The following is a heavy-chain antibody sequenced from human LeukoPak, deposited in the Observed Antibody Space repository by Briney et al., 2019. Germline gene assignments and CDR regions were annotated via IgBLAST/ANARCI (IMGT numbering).Heavy chain of an antibody. CDR1: GGSISSSSYY. D-gene: IGHD6-19*01. J-gene: IGHJ4*02. Sequence: SETLSLTCTVSGGSISSSSYYWGWIRQPPGKGLEWIGNIYYSGNTYYNPSLKSRITISVDTSKNQFSLKLSSVTAADTAVYYCAAPGWRDLFDYWGQGTLVTVSS. CDR2: IYYSGNT. CDR3: AAPGWRDLFDY. V-gene: IGHV4-39*01.